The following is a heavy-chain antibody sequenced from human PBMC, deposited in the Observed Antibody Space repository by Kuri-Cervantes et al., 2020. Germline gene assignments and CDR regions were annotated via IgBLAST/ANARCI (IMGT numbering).Heavy chain of an antibody. Sequence: GESLKISCVASGFTFSSFAMSWVRQAPGKGLEWVSVIGGSSGYIYYADSLKGRFTISRDNAKNSLYLQINSLRAEDTAVYYCARDYFGDYYFDYWGQGTLVTVSS. CDR2: IGGSSGYI. J-gene: IGHJ4*02. V-gene: IGHV3-21*01. D-gene: IGHD4-17*01. CDR1: GFTFSSFA. CDR3: ARDYFGDYYFDY.